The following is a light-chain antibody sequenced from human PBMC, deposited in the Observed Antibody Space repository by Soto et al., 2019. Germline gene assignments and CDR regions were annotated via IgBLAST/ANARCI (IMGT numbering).Light chain of an antibody. CDR3: QKYDDRPFT. V-gene: IGKV1-33*01. CDR1: QDISKF. Sequence: DIQMTQSPSSLSASVGDRVSFTCQASQDISKFLNWYQHKPGQAPSLLIYDASKREPGVPSSFSGSGSGTDFTFTISSLQTEDIATYYCQKYDDRPFTFGPWTRVDVK. J-gene: IGKJ3*01. CDR2: DAS.